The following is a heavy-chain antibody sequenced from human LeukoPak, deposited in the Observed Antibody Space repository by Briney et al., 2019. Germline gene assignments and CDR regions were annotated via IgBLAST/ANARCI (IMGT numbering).Heavy chain of an antibody. J-gene: IGHJ5*02. CDR2: ISGNNGNT. CDR3: ARAGLTWWDLPDS. Sequence: ASVKVSCKVSGYTLTELSMHWVRQAPGKGLEWMGWISGNNGNTNYAQKLQDRVTMTTDTSTSTAYMELRSLRSDDTAIYYCARAGLTWWDLPDSWGQGTLVTVSS. D-gene: IGHD1-26*01. V-gene: IGHV1-18*01. CDR1: GYTLTELS.